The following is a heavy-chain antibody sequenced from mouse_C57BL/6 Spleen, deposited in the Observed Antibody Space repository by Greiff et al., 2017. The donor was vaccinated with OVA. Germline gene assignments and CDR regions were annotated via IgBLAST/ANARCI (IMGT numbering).Heavy chain of an antibody. J-gene: IGHJ4*01. CDR2: IYPGSGNT. Sequence: VNVVESGAELVRPGASVKLSCKASGYTFTDYYINWVKQRPGQGLEWIARIYPGSGNTYYNEKFKGKATLTAEKSSSTAYMQLSSLTSEDSAVYFCARGGDGYYGYYAMDYWGQGTSVTVSS. CDR3: ARGGDGYYGYYAMDY. D-gene: IGHD2-3*01. V-gene: IGHV1-76*01. CDR1: GYTFTDYY.